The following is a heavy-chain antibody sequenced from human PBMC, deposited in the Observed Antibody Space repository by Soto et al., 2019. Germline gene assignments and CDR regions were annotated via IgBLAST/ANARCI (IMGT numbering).Heavy chain of an antibody. CDR1: GDSVSSNSAA. V-gene: IGHV6-1*01. CDR2: TYYRSKWYN. CDR3: ARDRSRVVAAAGTDYYYYYGMDV. D-gene: IGHD6-13*01. Sequence: SQTLSLTCAISGDSVSSNSAAWNWIRQSPSRGLEWLGRTYYRSKWYNDYAVSVKSRITINPDTSKNQFSLQLNSVTPEDTAVYYCARDRSRVVAAAGTDYYYYYGMDVWGQGTTVTVSS. J-gene: IGHJ6*02.